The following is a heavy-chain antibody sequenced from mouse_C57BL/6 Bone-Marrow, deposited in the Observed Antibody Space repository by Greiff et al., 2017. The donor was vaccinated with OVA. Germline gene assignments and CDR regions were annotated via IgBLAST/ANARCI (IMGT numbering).Heavy chain of an antibody. CDR2: ISSGGDYI. CDR1: GFTFSSYA. CDR3: TRDRYGYAWFAY. J-gene: IGHJ3*01. Sequence: EVMLVESGEGLVKPGGSLKLSCAASGFTFSSYAMSWVRQTPEKRLEWVAYISSGGDYIYYADTVKGRFTISRDNARNTLYLQMSSLKSEDTAMYYCTRDRYGYAWFAYWGQGTLVTVSA. D-gene: IGHD2-2*01. V-gene: IGHV5-9-1*02.